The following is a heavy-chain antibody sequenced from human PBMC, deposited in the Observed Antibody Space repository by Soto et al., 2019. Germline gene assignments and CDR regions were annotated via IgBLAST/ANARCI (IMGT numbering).Heavy chain of an antibody. CDR2: MSYAGTYK. V-gene: IGHV3-30*03. CDR3: ARSYVTSRPIDF. CDR1: GFTFSDYG. D-gene: IGHD3-10*02. Sequence: GGSLRLSCAVSGFTFSDYGMHWVRQAPGKGLEWVAVMSYAGTYKYYADSVKGRFTISRDLSGNTLFLQMNSLRSDDTAMYFCARSYVTSRPIDFWGQGTLVTVSS. J-gene: IGHJ4*02.